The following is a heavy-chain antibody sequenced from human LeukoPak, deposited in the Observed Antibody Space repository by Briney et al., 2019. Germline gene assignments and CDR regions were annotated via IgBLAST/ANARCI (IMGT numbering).Heavy chain of an antibody. CDR1: GFTFSDYS. J-gene: IGHJ4*02. Sequence: PGGSLRLSCAASGFTFSDYSMNWVRQAPGKGLEWVSYISSINSSKYSADSVKGRFTISRDNAKNSLYLQMNSLRAEDTALYYCAKGRGYSYGPFDYWGQGTLVTVSS. CDR2: ISSINSSK. D-gene: IGHD5-18*01. CDR3: AKGRGYSYGPFDY. V-gene: IGHV3-48*04.